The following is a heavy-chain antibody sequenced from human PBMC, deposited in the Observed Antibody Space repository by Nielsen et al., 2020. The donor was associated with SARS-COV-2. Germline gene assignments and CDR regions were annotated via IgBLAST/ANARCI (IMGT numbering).Heavy chain of an antibody. V-gene: IGHV4-38-2*02. CDR3: ARVISPGSGSYRWFDP. CDR1: GYSISSDYY. Sequence: GSLRLSCTVSGYSISSDYYWGWIRQSPGKGLEWIGNIYHSGSTFYNPSLKSRVIISVDTSKTQFSLKLRSVTAADTAVYYCARVISPGSGSYRWFDPWGQGTLVTVSS. D-gene: IGHD3-10*01. J-gene: IGHJ5*02. CDR2: IYHSGST.